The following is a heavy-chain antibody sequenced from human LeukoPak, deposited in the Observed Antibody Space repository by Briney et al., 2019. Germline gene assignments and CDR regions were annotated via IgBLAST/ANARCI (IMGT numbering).Heavy chain of an antibody. CDR3: ARVGIAAAGTLSPYYGMDV. V-gene: IGHV4-38-2*01. CDR1: GYSISSGYY. Sequence: SETLSFTCAVSGYSISSGYYWGWIRQPPGKGLEWIGSIYHSGSTYYNPSLKSRVTISVDTSKNQFSLKLSSVTAADTAVYYCARVGIAAAGTLSPYYGMDVWGKGTTVTVSS. J-gene: IGHJ6*04. CDR2: IYHSGST. D-gene: IGHD6-13*01.